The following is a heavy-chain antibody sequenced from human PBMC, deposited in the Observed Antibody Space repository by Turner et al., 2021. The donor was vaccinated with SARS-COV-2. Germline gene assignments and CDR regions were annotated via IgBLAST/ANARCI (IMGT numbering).Heavy chain of an antibody. CDR1: GGSISSYY. J-gene: IGHJ4*02. CDR3: ARQQTTVTALDY. D-gene: IGHD4-17*01. V-gene: IGHV4-59*08. Sequence: QVQLQELGPGLVKPSETLSLTCTVSGGSISSYYWSWVRQPPGKGLEWIGYIYYSGSARYNPSLKSRVTISVDTSKNQFSLKLSSVTAADTAVYYCARQQTTVTALDYWGQGTLVTVSS. CDR2: IYYSGSA.